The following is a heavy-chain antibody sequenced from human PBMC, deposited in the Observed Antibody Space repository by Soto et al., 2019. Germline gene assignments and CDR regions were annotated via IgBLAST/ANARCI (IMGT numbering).Heavy chain of an antibody. V-gene: IGHV4-31*03. D-gene: IGHD4-17*01. CDR1: GGSISSGGYY. CDR3: AREGGTTVTTEYYFDY. J-gene: IGHJ4*02. CDR2: IYYSGST. Sequence: SETLSLTCTFSGGSISSGGYYLSWIRQHPGKGLEWIGYIYYSGSTYYNPSLKSRVTISVDTSKNQFSLKLSSVTAADTAVYYCAREGGTTVTTEYYFDYWGQGTLVTVSS.